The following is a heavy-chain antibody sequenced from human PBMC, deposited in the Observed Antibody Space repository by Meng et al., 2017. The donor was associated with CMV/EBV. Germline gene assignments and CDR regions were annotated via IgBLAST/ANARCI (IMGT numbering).Heavy chain of an antibody. D-gene: IGHD3-22*01. CDR2: IYYSGST. CDR1: GASF. V-gene: IGHV4-30-4*01. Sequence: GASFWSWSRQPPGKCLEWIGYIYYSGSTYYHPSLKSRVTISVDTSKNQFSLKLSSVTAADTAVYYCASYYYDSSGYYPPWMYYFDYWGQGTLVTVSS. CDR3: ASYYYDSSGYYPPWMYYFDY. J-gene: IGHJ4*02.